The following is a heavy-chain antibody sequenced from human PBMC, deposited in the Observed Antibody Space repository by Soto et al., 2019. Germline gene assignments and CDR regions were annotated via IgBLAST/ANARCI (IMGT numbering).Heavy chain of an antibody. CDR1: GGTFSSYA. Sequence: GASVKVSCKASGGTFSSYAISWVRQAPGQGLEWMGGIIPIFGTANYAQKFQGRVTITADESTSTAYMELSSLRSEDTAVYYCARGPSLGAGYSSSWYNWFDPWGQGTLVTVSS. CDR2: IIPIFGTA. D-gene: IGHD6-13*01. V-gene: IGHV1-69*13. CDR3: ARGPSLGAGYSSSWYNWFDP. J-gene: IGHJ5*02.